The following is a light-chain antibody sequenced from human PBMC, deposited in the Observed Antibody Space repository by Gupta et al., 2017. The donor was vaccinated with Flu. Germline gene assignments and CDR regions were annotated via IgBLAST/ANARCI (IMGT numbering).Light chain of an antibody. J-gene: IGKJ3*01. V-gene: IGKV1-39*01. CDR3: QQRDSTPRT. Sequence: DIQMTQSPSSLSASVGDRVTITCLASQSISSYLNWYQQKPGKAPKLLIYAASRVQSGVPSRFSGSGSGTDFTLTISRRQPEDFATYYCQQRDSTPRTFGHGTKVDIK. CDR2: AAS. CDR1: QSISSY.